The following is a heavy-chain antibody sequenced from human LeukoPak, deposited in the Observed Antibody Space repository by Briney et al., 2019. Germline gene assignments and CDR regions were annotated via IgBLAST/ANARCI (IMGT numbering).Heavy chain of an antibody. D-gene: IGHD6-19*01. Sequence: GGSLRLSCTASGFNVSSNCINWVRQGPGKGLEWVSVIHGDDSTNYADSVKGRFTISRDNSKDKVYLQMNSLRAEDTAVYYCARGPQRLQGIAVAGVFDYWGQGTLVTVSS. CDR3: ARGPQRLQGIAVAGVFDY. J-gene: IGHJ4*02. CDR2: IHGDDST. CDR1: GFNVSSNC. V-gene: IGHV3-53*01.